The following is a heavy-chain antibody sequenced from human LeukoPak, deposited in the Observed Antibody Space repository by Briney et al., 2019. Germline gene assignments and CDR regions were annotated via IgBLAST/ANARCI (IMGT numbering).Heavy chain of an antibody. CDR1: GYTFTSYG. CDR2: ISAYNGNT. V-gene: IGHV1-18*01. CDR3: ARVAYGSGSYYTLYYFDY. D-gene: IGHD3-10*01. Sequence: ASVKVSCKASGYTFTSYGISWVRQAPGQGLEWMGWISAYNGNTNYAQKLQGRVTMTTDTSTGTAYMELRSLRSDDTAVYYCARVAYGSGSYYTLYYFDYWGQGTLVTVSS. J-gene: IGHJ4*02.